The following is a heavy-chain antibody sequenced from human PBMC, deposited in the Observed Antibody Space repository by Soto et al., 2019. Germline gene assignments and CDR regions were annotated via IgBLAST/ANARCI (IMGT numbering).Heavy chain of an antibody. J-gene: IGHJ4*02. CDR3: ARGYDILTGYYTFDY. D-gene: IGHD3-9*01. V-gene: IGHV1-2*04. Sequence: ASVKGSWKAVGWSFTGDYGHWVRHAPGQGLEWMGWINPNSGGTNYAQKFQGWVTMTRDTSISTAYMELSRLRSDDTAVYYCARGYDILTGYYTFDYRGQGTLVTVSS. CDR1: GWSFTGDY. CDR2: INPNSGGT.